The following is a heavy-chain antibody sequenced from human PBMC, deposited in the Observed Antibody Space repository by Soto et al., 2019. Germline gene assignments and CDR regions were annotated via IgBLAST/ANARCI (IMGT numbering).Heavy chain of an antibody. CDR1: GYSFTSYW. Sequence: GESLKISCKGSGYSFTSYWIGWVRQMPGKGLEWMGIIYPGDSDTRYSPSFQGQVTISADKSISTAYLQWSSLKASDTAMYYCARLAFCGGDCYSPYYSVMAVWGQGTTAPVSS. CDR2: IYPGDSDT. D-gene: IGHD2-21*02. J-gene: IGHJ6*02. CDR3: ARLAFCGGDCYSPYYSVMAV. V-gene: IGHV5-51*01.